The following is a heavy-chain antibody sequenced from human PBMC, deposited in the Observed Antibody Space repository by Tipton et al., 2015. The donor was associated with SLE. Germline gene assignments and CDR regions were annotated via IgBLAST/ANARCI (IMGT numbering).Heavy chain of an antibody. CDR3: ARDKVAGHKLFGY. Sequence: SLRLSCAASGFTFDDYGMSWVRQAPGKGLEWVSGINWNGGSTGYADSVKGRFTISRDNAKNSLYLQMNSLRAEDTAVYYCARDKVAGHKLFGYWGQGTLVTVSP. J-gene: IGHJ4*02. CDR1: GFTFDDYG. CDR2: INWNGGST. V-gene: IGHV3-20*04. D-gene: IGHD6-19*01.